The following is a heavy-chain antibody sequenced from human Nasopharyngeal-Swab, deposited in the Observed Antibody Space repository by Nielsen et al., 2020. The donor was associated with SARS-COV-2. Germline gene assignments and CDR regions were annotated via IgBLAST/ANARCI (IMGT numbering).Heavy chain of an antibody. V-gene: IGHV3-21*01. CDR1: WVSFSSSS. J-gene: IGHJ6*02. Sequence: GGALRLSSAASWVSFSSSSMNWVRPAPGKGLEWVSSISSSSSYIYYADSVKGRFTISRDNAKNSLYLQMNSLRAEDTAVYYCARALTLRNYYYGMDVWGQGTTVTVSS. D-gene: IGHD2/OR15-2a*01. CDR2: ISSSSSYI. CDR3: ARALTLRNYYYGMDV.